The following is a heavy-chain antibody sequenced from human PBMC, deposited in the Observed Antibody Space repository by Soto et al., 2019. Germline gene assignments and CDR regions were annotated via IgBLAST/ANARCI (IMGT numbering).Heavy chain of an antibody. D-gene: IGHD6-13*01. CDR2: IWYDGSNK. V-gene: IGHV3-33*01. CDR3: ARDLLAAAGTWYFQH. Sequence: AGGSLRLSCAASGFTFSSYGIHWVRQAPGKGLEWVAGIWYDGSNKYYADSVKGRFTNSRDNSKNTLYLQMNSLRAEDTAVYYCARDLLAAAGTWYFQHWGQGTLVTVSS. J-gene: IGHJ1*01. CDR1: GFTFSSYG.